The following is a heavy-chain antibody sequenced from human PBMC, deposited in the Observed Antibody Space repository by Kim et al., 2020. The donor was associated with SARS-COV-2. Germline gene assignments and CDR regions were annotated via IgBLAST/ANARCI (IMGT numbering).Heavy chain of an antibody. D-gene: IGHD5-18*01. J-gene: IGHJ5*02. V-gene: IGHV4-31*02. CDR3: ARGDTAMVKFDP. Sequence: YSNPSLKSRVTISVDTSKNQFSLKLSSVTAADTAVYYCARGDTAMVKFDPWGQGTLVTVSS.